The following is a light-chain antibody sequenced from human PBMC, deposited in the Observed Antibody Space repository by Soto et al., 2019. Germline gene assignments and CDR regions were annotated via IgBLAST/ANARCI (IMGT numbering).Light chain of an antibody. CDR2: DAS. CDR1: QDISNY. CDR3: QQYDNLPLT. J-gene: IGKJ4*01. Sequence: DIQMTQSPSSLSASVGDRVTITCQASQDISNYLNWYQQKPGKAPKLLIYDASNLEAGVPSRFSASGSGTDFTFTISSLQPEDIATYYCQQYDNLPLTVGGGTKVEIK. V-gene: IGKV1-33*01.